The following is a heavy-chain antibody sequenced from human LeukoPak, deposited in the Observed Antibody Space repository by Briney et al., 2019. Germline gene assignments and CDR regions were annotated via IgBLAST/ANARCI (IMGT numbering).Heavy chain of an antibody. CDR2: IYYSGST. J-gene: IGHJ6*03. CDR3: ARVNDCSSTSCYTGDYYYYMDV. Sequence: TLSLTCTVSGGSISSGDYYWSWIRQPPGKGLEWIGYIYYSGSTYYNPSLKSRVTISVDTSKNQFSLKLSSVTAADTAVYYCARVNDCSSTSCYTGDYYYYMDVWGKGTTVTVSS. V-gene: IGHV4-30-4*08. CDR1: GGSISSGDYY. D-gene: IGHD2-2*02.